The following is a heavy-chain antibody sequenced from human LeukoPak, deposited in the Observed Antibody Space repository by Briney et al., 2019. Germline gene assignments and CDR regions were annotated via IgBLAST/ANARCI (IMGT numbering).Heavy chain of an antibody. V-gene: IGHV1-69*13. J-gene: IGHJ5*02. CDR2: IIPIFGTA. Sequence: SVKVSCKASGGTFSSYGISWVRQAPGQGLEWMGGIIPIFGTANYAQKFQGRVTITADESTSTAYMELSSLRSEDTAVYYCARDLGSTPNGSGFDPWGQGTLVTVSS. CDR3: ARDLGSTPNGSGFDP. CDR1: GGTFSSYG. D-gene: IGHD2-15*01.